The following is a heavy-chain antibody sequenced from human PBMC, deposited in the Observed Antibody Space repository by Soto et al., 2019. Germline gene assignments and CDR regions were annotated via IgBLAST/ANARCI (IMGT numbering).Heavy chain of an antibody. D-gene: IGHD1-7*01. CDR2: IYYSGTT. J-gene: IGHJ6*02. Sequence: SETLSLTCTVSGDSIMRDSYYWNWIRQHPGKGLEWIGYIYYSGTTAYNPSLKTRVTISPDTSKNQFSLKLSSVTAADTAVYYCARVKGELRYYYGMDVWGQGTTVTVSS. V-gene: IGHV4-31*03. CDR3: ARVKGELRYYYGMDV. CDR1: GDSIMRDSYY.